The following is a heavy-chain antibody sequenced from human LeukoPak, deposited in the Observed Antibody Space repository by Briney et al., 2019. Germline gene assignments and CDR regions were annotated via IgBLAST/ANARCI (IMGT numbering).Heavy chain of an antibody. J-gene: IGHJ5*02. V-gene: IGHV3-30-3*01. CDR3: ARGGYSSSWYPTADWFDP. CDR2: ISYDGSNK. CDR1: GFTFSIYV. Sequence: GRSLRLSCATSGFTFSIYVFHWVRQAPGKGLEWVAVISYDGSNKYYADSVKGRFTISRDNSKNTLYLQMNSLRAEDTAVYYCARGGYSSSWYPTADWFDPWGQGTLVTVSS. D-gene: IGHD6-13*01.